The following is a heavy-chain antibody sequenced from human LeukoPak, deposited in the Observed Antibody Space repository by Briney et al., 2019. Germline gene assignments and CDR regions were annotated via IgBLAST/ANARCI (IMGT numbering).Heavy chain of an antibody. Sequence: GGSLRLSYAASGFTFSSYAMHWVRQAPGKGLEWVAVISYDGSNKYCADSVKGRFTISRDNSKNTLYLQMNSLRAEDTAVYYCARGSGFGGIYYYGMDVWGQGTTVTVSS. V-gene: IGHV3-30-3*01. J-gene: IGHJ6*02. CDR1: GFTFSSYA. D-gene: IGHD3-10*01. CDR2: ISYDGSNK. CDR3: ARGSGFGGIYYYGMDV.